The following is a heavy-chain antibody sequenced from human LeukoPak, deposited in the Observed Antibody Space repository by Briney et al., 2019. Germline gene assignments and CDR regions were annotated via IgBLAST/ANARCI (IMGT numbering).Heavy chain of an antibody. Sequence: PSETLSLTCAVYGGSFSGYYWSWIRQPPGKGREWIGEINHCGSTNYNPSLKSRVPISGDTSKLQFSLKLSSVTAADTAVYYWARGCTRPRYYYDSRTNAFDISGQGTMVTVSS. J-gene: IGHJ3*02. CDR3: ARGCTRPRYYYDSRTNAFDI. D-gene: IGHD3-22*01. CDR1: GGSFSGYY. V-gene: IGHV4-34*01. CDR2: INHCGST.